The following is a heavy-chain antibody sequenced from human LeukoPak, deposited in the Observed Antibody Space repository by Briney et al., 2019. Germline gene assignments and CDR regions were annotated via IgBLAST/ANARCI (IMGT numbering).Heavy chain of an antibody. CDR2: ISSSSSTI. J-gene: IGHJ6*03. CDR1: GFTFSSYS. Sequence: GGSLRLSCAASGFTFSSYSMNWVRQAPGKGLEWVSYISSSSSTIYYADSVKGRFTISRDNAKNSLYLQMNSLRAEDTALYYCARGWGSSSWYVGYYYYYYMDVWGKGTTVTVSS. D-gene: IGHD6-13*01. CDR3: ARGWGSSSWYVGYYYYYYMDV. V-gene: IGHV3-48*01.